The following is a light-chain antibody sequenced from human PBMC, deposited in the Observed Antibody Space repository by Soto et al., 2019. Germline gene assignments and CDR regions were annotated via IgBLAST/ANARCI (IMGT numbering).Light chain of an antibody. CDR3: CSYAGSYTLV. Sequence: QSALTQPRSVSGSPGQSVTISCTGTSSDVGGYNYVSWYQQHPGKAPKVMIYDVSKRPSGVPDRLSGSKSGNTASLTISGLQAEDEGDYYCCSYAGSYTLVFGGGTKLTVL. V-gene: IGLV2-11*01. CDR2: DVS. CDR1: SSDVGGYNY. J-gene: IGLJ3*02.